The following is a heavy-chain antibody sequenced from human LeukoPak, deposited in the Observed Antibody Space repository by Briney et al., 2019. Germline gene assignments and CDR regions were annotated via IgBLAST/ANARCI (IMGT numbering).Heavy chain of an antibody. D-gene: IGHD2-21*01. CDR1: GSTFSSYC. CDR2: IKDDGTTT. CDR3: VSRRGIPGGAFDM. J-gene: IGHJ3*02. V-gene: IGHV3-74*03. Sequence: GGSLRLSCAASGSTFSSYCMNWVRQAPGKGLVWVSRIKDDGTTTTYADSVKGRFTISRDNAENTLYLQMNSLRGDDTAVYYCVSRRGIPGGAFDMWGQGTMVTVSS.